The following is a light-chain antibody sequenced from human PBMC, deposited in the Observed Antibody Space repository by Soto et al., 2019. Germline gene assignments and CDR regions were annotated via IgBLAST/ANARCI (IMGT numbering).Light chain of an antibody. V-gene: IGKV1-33*01. Sequence: DIQMTQSPSSLSASVGDRVTITCQASQDINNHLNWYQQKPGKAPKLLIYDASNLETGVPSMFSGRGSGTDFTFTISSLPPADIATYYCQQDDHPPAFGQGTRLEIK. CDR1: QDINNH. J-gene: IGKJ5*01. CDR2: DAS. CDR3: QQDDHPPA.